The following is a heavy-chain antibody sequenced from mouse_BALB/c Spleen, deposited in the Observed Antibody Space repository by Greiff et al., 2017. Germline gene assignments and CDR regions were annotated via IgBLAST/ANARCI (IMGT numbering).Heavy chain of an antibody. CDR1: GFTFSSFG. Sequence: EVMLVESGGGLVKPGGSRKLSCAASGFTFSSFGMHWVRQAPEKGLEWVAYISSGSSTIYYADTVKGRFTISRDNPKNTLFLQMTSLRSEDTAMYYCARSGLDYAMDYWGQGTSVTVSS. CDR3: ARSGLDYAMDY. D-gene: IGHD2-4*01. CDR2: ISSGSSTI. J-gene: IGHJ4*01. V-gene: IGHV5-17*02.